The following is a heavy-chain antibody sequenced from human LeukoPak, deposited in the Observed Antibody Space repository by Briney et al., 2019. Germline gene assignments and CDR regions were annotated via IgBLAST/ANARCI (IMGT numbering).Heavy chain of an antibody. Sequence: GGSLRLSCAASGFTFGSYEMNWVRQAPGKGLEWVSYISSSGSTKNYADTVKGRFTISRDNAKNSLYLQMSSLRAEDTAAYYCARDISGSPSDYWGQGTLVTVSS. V-gene: IGHV3-48*03. CDR3: ARDISGSPSDY. CDR2: ISSSGSTK. J-gene: IGHJ4*02. CDR1: GFTFGSYE. D-gene: IGHD1-26*01.